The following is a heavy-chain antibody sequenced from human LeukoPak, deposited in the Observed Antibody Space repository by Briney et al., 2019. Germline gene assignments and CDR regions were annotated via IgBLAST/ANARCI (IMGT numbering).Heavy chain of an antibody. CDR2: ISYDGSNK. CDR1: GFTFSSHA. CDR3: ARATGGSPIDY. J-gene: IGHJ4*02. D-gene: IGHD1-26*01. Sequence: PGRSLRLSCAASGFTFSSHAINWVRQAPGKGLEWLAVISYDGSNKYYVDSVKGRFTISRDNSKNTLYLQMNSLRAEDTAVYYCARATGGSPIDYWGQGTLVTVSS. V-gene: IGHV3-30*04.